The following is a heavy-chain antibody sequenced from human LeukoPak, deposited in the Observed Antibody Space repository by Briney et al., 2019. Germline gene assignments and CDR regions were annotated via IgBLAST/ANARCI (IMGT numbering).Heavy chain of an antibody. J-gene: IGHJ4*02. CDR1: GFTFSSYA. CDR3: AREMRSDYEPYFDY. D-gene: IGHD4-17*01. CDR2: ISCDGSNK. V-gene: IGHV3-30-3*01. Sequence: GGSLRLSCAASGFTFSSYAMNWVRQAPGKGLEWVAVISCDGSNKYYADSVKGRFTISRDNSKNTLYLQVNSLRAEDTAVYYCAREMRSDYEPYFDYWGQGTLVTVSS.